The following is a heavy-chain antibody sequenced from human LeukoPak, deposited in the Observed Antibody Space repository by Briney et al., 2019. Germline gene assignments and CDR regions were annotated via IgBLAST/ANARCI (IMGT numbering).Heavy chain of an antibody. V-gene: IGHV1-2*02. CDR1: GYTFTGYY. D-gene: IGHD4-11*01. CDR3: ARYDYSNLDMAEYFQH. CDR2: INPNSGGT. Sequence: ASVKVSCKASGYTFTGYYMHWVRQAPGQGLEWMGWINPNSGGTNYAQKFQGRVTMTRDTSISTAYMELSRLRSDDTAVYYCARYDYSNLDMAEYFQHWGQGTLVTVSS. J-gene: IGHJ1*01.